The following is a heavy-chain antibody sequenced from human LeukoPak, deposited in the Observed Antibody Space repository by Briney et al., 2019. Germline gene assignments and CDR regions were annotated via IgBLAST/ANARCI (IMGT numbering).Heavy chain of an antibody. CDR3: ATGGGSYALNVFDI. CDR2: ISAYNGNT. CDR1: GYTFTSYG. J-gene: IGHJ3*02. V-gene: IGHV1-18*01. Sequence: ASVTVSCKASGYTFTSYGISWVRQAPGQGLEWMGWISAYNGNTNYAQKLQGRVTMTTDTSTSTAYMELRSLRSEDTAVYYCATGGGSYALNVFDIWGQGKMVPVSS. D-gene: IGHD1-26*01.